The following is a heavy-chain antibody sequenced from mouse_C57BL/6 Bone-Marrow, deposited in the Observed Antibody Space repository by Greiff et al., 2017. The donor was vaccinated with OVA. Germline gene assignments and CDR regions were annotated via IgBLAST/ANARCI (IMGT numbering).Heavy chain of an antibody. CDR2: IYPGDGDT. D-gene: IGHD2-4*01. J-gene: IGHJ4*01. CDR3: ARDYDYGSYAMDY. V-gene: IGHV1-82*01. Sequence: VQLQQSGPELVKPGASVKISCKASGYAFSSSWMNWVKQRPGKGLEWIGRIYPGDGDTSYNGKFKGKATLTADKSSSTAYMQLSSLTSEDSAVYFCARDYDYGSYAMDYWGQGTSVTVSS. CDR1: GYAFSSSW.